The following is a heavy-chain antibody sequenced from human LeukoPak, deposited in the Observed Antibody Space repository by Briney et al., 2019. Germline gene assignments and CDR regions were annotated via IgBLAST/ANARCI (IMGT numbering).Heavy chain of an antibody. CDR2: INSGSSDI. V-gene: IGHV3-11*06. Sequence: GGSLRLSCAASGFTVSSNYMSWVRQAPGKGLEWVSYINSGSSDILYADSVRGRFTISRDNDKNPLYLQMTSLRAEDTCVDYCARDTYEPQLIDFWGQGTLVTVSS. CDR1: GFTVSSNY. J-gene: IGHJ4*02. CDR3: ARDTYEPQLIDF. D-gene: IGHD2-2*01.